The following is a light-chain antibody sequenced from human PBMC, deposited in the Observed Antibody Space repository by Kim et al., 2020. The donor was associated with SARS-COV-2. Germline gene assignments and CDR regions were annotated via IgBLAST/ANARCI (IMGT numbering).Light chain of an antibody. Sequence: GQSITISCTGTSSDVGGYNFVSWYQQHPGKAPKLMIYDVNKRTSGVSSRFSGSKSGNTASLTISGLQAEDEADYYCNSYTSSRTWVFGGGTQLTVL. V-gene: IGLV2-14*04. CDR3: NSYTSSRTWV. J-gene: IGLJ2*01. CDR1: SSDVGGYNF. CDR2: DVN.